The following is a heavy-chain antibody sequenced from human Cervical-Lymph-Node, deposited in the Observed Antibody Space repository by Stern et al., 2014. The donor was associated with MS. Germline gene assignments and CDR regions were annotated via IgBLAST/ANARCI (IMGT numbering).Heavy chain of an antibody. D-gene: IGHD3-3*01. Sequence: VQLVQSGAEVKTPGSSVKLSCQASGGTFSNYAMNWVRQAPGQGLLWMGGIIPMFATANQTQHFQGRVTFTADTSTNTAFLELSSLRSGDTAVYYCVLQTLGATYWGRGTLVTVSS. CDR3: VLQTLGATY. CDR2: IIPMFATA. V-gene: IGHV1-69*06. J-gene: IGHJ4*02. CDR1: GGTFSNYA.